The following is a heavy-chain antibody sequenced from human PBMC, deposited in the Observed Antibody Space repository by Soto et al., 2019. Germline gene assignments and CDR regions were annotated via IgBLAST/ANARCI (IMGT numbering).Heavy chain of an antibody. CDR3: ARDHLILPAHDFFYGSDV. Sequence: DVKLVESGGGLVQPGDSLRLSCEVSRFTFSMYSMSWVRQSPGKGLAWVAKIPQDGVDGHYADSVKGRFTISRDNGKNSLYLQLNNLRAEDTAVYYCARDHLILPAHDFFYGSDVWGRGATVTVSS. CDR2: IPQDGVDG. CDR1: RFTFSMYS. D-gene: IGHD2-21*02. J-gene: IGHJ6*02. V-gene: IGHV3-7*03.